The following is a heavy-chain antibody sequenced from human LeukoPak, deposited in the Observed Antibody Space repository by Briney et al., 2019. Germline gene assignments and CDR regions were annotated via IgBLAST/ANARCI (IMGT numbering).Heavy chain of an antibody. V-gene: IGHV3-66*01. D-gene: IGHD6-13*01. CDR3: ARARQQLLHDAFDI. Sequence: GGSLRLSCAASGFTVSSNYMSWVRQAPGKGLEWVSVIYSGGSTYYADSVKGRFTISRDNSKNTLYLQMNSLRAEDTAVYYCARARQQLLHDAFDIWGQGTMVTVSS. CDR2: IYSGGST. CDR1: GFTVSSNY. J-gene: IGHJ3*02.